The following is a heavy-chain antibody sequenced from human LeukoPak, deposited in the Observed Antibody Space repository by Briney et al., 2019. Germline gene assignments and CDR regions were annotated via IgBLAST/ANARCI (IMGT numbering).Heavy chain of an antibody. V-gene: IGHV4-34*01. Sequence: SETLSLTCAVYGGSFSGYYWSWIRQPPGKGLEWIGEINHSGSTYYNPSLKSRVTISVDTSKNQFSLTLTSVTAADTAVYYCARDRSVGVLPAPPFDFWGQGTLVTVSS. J-gene: IGHJ4*02. CDR1: GGSFSGYY. CDR2: INHSGST. CDR3: ARDRSVGVLPAPPFDF. D-gene: IGHD3-16*01.